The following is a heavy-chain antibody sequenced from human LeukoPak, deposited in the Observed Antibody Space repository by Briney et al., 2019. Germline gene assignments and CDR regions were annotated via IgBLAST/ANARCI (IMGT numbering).Heavy chain of an antibody. Sequence: PGGSLRLSCAASRFTFSSYWMSWVRQAPGKGLEWVANIKQDGSEKYYVDSVRGRFTISRDNAKNSLYLQMNSLRAEDTAVYYCARGVGNSGTDYWGQGTLVTVSS. V-gene: IGHV3-7*04. J-gene: IGHJ4*02. D-gene: IGHD4-23*01. CDR3: ARGVGNSGTDY. CDR1: RFTFSSYW. CDR2: IKQDGSEK.